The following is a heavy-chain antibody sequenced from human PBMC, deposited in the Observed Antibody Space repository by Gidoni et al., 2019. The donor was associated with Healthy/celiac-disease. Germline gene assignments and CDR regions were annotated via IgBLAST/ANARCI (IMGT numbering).Heavy chain of an antibody. CDR3: TTEQAVGAIGYAFDI. CDR2: IKSKTDGGTT. D-gene: IGHD1-26*01. CDR1: GFTFRNAW. Sequence: EVQLVESGGGLVKPGGSLRLSCAASGFTFRNAWMSWVRQAPGKGLEWVGRIKSKTDGGTTDYAAPVKGRFTISRDDSKNTLYLQMNSLKTEDTAVYYCTTEQAVGAIGYAFDIWGQGTMVTVSS. J-gene: IGHJ3*02. V-gene: IGHV3-15*01.